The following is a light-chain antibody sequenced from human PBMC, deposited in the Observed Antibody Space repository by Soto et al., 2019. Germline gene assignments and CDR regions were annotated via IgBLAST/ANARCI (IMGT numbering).Light chain of an antibody. V-gene: IGKV2-28*01. CDR1: QSLLQSNGYNY. CDR2: LGS. J-gene: IGKJ1*01. Sequence: EIVLTQSPLSLPVTPGEPASISCRSSQSLLQSNGYNYLDWYLQKPGQSPKLLIYLGSHRASGVPDRFSGSGLVRDFTLNISRVEAEYVGVYYCMQPLQTPRTFGQGTRVEIK. CDR3: MQPLQTPRT.